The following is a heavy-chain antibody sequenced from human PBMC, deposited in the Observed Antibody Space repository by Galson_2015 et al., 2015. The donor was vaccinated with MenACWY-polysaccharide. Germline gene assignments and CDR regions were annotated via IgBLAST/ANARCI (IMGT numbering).Heavy chain of an antibody. V-gene: IGHV3-23*01. J-gene: IGHJ4*02. CDR1: GFTFSGYA. Sequence: SLRLSCAASGFTFSGYAMSWVRQAPGKGLEWVSSISGRGSSTYYADSVKGRFTISRDNSKNTLYLQMNSLRAEDTAVYYCAKYSVGGYLNYRIDSGGQGTLVTVSS. D-gene: IGHD1-26*01. CDR3: AKYSVGGYLNYRIDS. CDR2: ISGRGSST.